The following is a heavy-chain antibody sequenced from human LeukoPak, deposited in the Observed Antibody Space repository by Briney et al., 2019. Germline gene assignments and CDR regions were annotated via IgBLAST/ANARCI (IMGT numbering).Heavy chain of an antibody. D-gene: IGHD1-26*01. V-gene: IGHV3-30*02. Sequence: PGGSLRLSCAASGFTFSDHGFHWVRQAPGKGLEWVAFIRYDGSNKYYADSVKGRFTISRDNSKNTLYLQMNSLRAEDTAVYYCANDPGPTEPPYYFDYWGQGTLVTVSS. CDR2: IRYDGSNK. CDR1: GFTFSDHG. CDR3: ANDPGPTEPPYYFDY. J-gene: IGHJ4*02.